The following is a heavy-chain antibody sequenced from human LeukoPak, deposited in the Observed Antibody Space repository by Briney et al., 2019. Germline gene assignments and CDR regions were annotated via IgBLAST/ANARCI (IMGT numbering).Heavy chain of an antibody. V-gene: IGHV3-23*01. J-gene: IGHJ3*02. CDR1: GFTFNSYV. Sequence: GGSLRLSCAASGFTFNSYVMSWVRQAPGKGLEWVSAINGGGGNTYYADSVKGRFTISRDNSKNMVYLQMNSLRAEDTAVYYRANVAGHDAFDIWGQGTMVTVSS. CDR3: ANVAGHDAFDI. D-gene: IGHD2-15*01. CDR2: INGGGGNT.